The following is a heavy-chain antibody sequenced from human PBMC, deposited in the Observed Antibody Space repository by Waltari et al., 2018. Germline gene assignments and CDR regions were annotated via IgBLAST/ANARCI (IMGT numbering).Heavy chain of an antibody. D-gene: IGHD5-18*01. J-gene: IGHJ6*02. V-gene: IGHV4-34*01. CDR2: INHSGST. CDR1: GGSFSGYY. Sequence: QVQLQQWGAGLLKPSETLSLTCAVYGGSFSGYYWSWIRQPPGKGLEWIGEINHSGSTNYNPSLKSRVTISVDTSKNQFSLKLSSVTAADTAVYYCARARGGYSYGYLRAYYYGMDVWGQGTTVTVSS. CDR3: ARARGGYSYGYLRAYYYGMDV.